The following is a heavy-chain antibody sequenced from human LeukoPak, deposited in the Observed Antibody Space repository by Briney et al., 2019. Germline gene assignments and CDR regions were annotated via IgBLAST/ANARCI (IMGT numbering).Heavy chain of an antibody. Sequence: GSLRLFWSGSWFTFSSYSINLVRQAPGKGLEWVSSISSSSNYIYYADSVKGRFTISRDNARNSLYLQMDSLRAEDTAVYYCARSPPSSLPDYWGQGTLVTVSS. CDR3: ARSPPSSLPDY. J-gene: IGHJ4*02. CDR2: ISSSSNYI. V-gene: IGHV3-21*01. CDR1: WFTFSSYS. D-gene: IGHD6-6*01.